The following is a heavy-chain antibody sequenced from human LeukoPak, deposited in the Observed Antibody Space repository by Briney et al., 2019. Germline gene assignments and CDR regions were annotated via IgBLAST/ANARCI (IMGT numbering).Heavy chain of an antibody. CDR3: AKIRYGTGWYYDY. CDR1: EFTFSNYW. V-gene: IGHV3-7*01. CDR2: IKQDGSEK. Sequence: GGSLRLSCAASEFTFSNYWMSWVRQAPGKGLEGVANIKQDGSEKYYVDSVKGRFTISRDNAKTSLYLQMNSLRAEDTAVYYCAKIRYGTGWYYDYWGQGTLVTVSS. J-gene: IGHJ4*02. D-gene: IGHD6-19*01.